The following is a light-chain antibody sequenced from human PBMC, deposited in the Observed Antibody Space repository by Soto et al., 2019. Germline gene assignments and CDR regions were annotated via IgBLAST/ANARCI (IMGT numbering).Light chain of an antibody. CDR2: AAS. J-gene: IGKJ1*01. V-gene: IGKV1-9*01. CDR1: QGIRSS. Sequence: IQLTQSPSSLSASVGERVTITCRAGQGIRSSLAWYQQKPGKAPNLLISAASTLQTGVPSRFSGSGSGTDYALTISSLQPEDFATYYCQQIDSYPRTFGQGTKVEIK. CDR3: QQIDSYPRT.